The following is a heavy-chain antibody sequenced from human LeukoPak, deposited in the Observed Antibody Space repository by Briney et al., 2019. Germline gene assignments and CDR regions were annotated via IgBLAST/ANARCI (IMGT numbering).Heavy chain of an antibody. CDR2: ITSSGDTI. Sequence: GGSLRLSCAASGFTFSDYYMSWIRQVPGKGLEWVSYITSSGDTIYYADSVKGRFTISRDIPENSVYLQMNSLRAEDTAAYYCAREGGNWGEGYFDYWGQRTLVTVSS. D-gene: IGHD7-27*01. CDR3: AREGGNWGEGYFDY. V-gene: IGHV3-11*01. J-gene: IGHJ4*02. CDR1: GFTFSDYY.